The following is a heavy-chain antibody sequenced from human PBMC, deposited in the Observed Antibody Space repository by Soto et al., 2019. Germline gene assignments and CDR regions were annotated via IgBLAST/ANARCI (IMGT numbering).Heavy chain of an antibody. CDR2: IIPMFGTA. D-gene: IGHD3-22*01. J-gene: IGHJ4*02. Sequence: SVKVPCKTSGGTFSSYAISWVRQAPGQGLEWMGGIIPMFGTANYAQKFQGRVTITADESTSTAYMELSSLRSEDTAVYYCARSRANYYDSRGYYYSTFDYWGQGTLVTVSS. CDR3: ARSRANYYDSRGYYYSTFDY. CDR1: GGTFSSYA. V-gene: IGHV1-69*13.